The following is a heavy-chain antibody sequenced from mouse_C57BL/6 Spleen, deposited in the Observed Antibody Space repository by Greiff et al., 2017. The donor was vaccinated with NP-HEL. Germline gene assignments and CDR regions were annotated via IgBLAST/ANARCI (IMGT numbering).Heavy chain of an antibody. CDR2: IDPSDSYT. Sequence: QVQLQQPGAELVMPGASVKLSCKASGYTFTSYWMHWVKQRPGQGLEWIGEIDPSDSYTNYNQKFKGKSTLTVDKSSSTAYMQLSSLTSEDSAVYYCARSSYGSPDYWDFDVWGTGTTVTVSS. J-gene: IGHJ1*03. CDR3: ARSSYGSPDYWDFDV. CDR1: GYTFTSYW. V-gene: IGHV1-69*01. D-gene: IGHD1-1*01.